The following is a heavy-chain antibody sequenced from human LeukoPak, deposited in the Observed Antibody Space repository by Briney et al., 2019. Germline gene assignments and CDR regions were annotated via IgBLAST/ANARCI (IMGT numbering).Heavy chain of an antibody. V-gene: IGHV3-66*01. CDR1: GFTVSSNY. Sequence: GGSLRLSCAASGFTVSSNYMSWVRQAPGKGLEWVSVIYSGGSTYYADSVKGRFTISRDNSKNTLYLQMNSLRAEDTAVYYCAKDRGTAVAGTNWFDPWGQGTLVTVSS. J-gene: IGHJ5*02. D-gene: IGHD6-19*01. CDR2: IYSGGST. CDR3: AKDRGTAVAGTNWFDP.